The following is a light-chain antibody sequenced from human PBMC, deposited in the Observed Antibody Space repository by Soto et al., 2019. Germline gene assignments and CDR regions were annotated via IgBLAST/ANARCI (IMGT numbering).Light chain of an antibody. CDR3: QQYKDYVWT. CDR1: QTVERW. Sequence: DIQMTQSPSTLPASVGDRVTISCRASQTVERWLAWYQQKPGKAPKLLISDVSSLERGVPSRFSGGGSATEFTLTISGLQSDDFATYYCQQYKDYVWTFGQGTKV. J-gene: IGKJ1*01. V-gene: IGKV1-5*01. CDR2: DVS.